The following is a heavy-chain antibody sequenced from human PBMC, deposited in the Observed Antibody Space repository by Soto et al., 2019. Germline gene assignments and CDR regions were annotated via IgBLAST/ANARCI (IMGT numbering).Heavy chain of an antibody. D-gene: IGHD1-26*01. CDR2: INHSGST. CDR3: ARAMHAGFTHYFEP. Sequence: PSETLSLTCAVYVGSFSGYYWSLISQPPGKGLECIWEINHSGSTNYNPSLQSRVTISMDTSKNQLSLKLTSMTAADTAVYYCARAMHAGFTHYFEPWAQGTMVTLSS. V-gene: IGHV4-34*01. CDR1: VGSFSGYY. J-gene: IGHJ5*02.